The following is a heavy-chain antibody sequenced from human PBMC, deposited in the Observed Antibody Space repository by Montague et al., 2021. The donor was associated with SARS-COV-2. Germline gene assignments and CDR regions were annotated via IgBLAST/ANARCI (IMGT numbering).Heavy chain of an antibody. CDR2: IYYTGNT. CDR1: GGSITNNIDY. Sequence: ETLSLTCTVSGGSITNNIDYWAWIRQPPGKGLEWIGSIYYTGNTYYNPSLKSRVTISVVTSKNHFTLKLSSVTAAETAVYYCARLKRYFDSSGPPSAFDFWGQGTKVTVSS. CDR3: ARLKRYFDSSGPPSAFDF. V-gene: IGHV4-39*02. J-gene: IGHJ3*01. D-gene: IGHD3-22*01.